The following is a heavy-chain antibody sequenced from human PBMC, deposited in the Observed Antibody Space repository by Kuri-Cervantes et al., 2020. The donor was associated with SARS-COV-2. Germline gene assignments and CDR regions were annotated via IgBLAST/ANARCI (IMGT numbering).Heavy chain of an antibody. V-gene: IGHV3-30-3*01. D-gene: IGHD7-27*01. CDR2: ISYDGSNK. J-gene: IGHJ3*02. CDR1: GFTFSAYT. CDR3: AGELGSDAFDI. Sequence: GESLKISCVASGFTFSAYTLNWARQAPGKGLEWVAVISYDGSNKYYADSVKGRFTISRDNSKNTLYLQMNSLRAEDTAVYYCAGELGSDAFDIWGQGTMVTVSS.